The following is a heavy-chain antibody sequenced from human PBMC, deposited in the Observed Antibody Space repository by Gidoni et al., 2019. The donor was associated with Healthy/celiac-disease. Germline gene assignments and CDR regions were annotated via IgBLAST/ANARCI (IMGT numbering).Heavy chain of an antibody. CDR2: IYYSGST. CDR3: ARGGYYYGSGPHDAFDI. Sequence: QLQLQASGPGLVKPSETLSLTCTVSGGSLSSSSYYWGWIRQPPGKGLEWIGSIYYSGSTYYNPSLKSRVTISVDTSKNQFSLKLSSVTAADTAVYYCARGGYYYGSGPHDAFDIWGQGTMVTVSS. J-gene: IGHJ3*02. CDR1: GGSLSSSSYY. V-gene: IGHV4-39*01. D-gene: IGHD3-10*01.